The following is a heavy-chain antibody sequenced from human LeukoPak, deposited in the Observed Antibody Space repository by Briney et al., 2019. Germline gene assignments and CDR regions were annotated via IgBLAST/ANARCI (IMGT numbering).Heavy chain of an antibody. CDR2: IYPGDSDT. D-gene: IGHD3-10*01. Sequence: GESLKISCKGSGYSFTSYWIGWVRQMPGKGLEWMGIIYPGDSDTRYSPPFQGQVTISADKSISTAYLQWSSLKASDTAMYYCARLITMVRGVPSWFDPWGQGTLVTVSS. CDR1: GYSFTSYW. CDR3: ARLITMVRGVPSWFDP. J-gene: IGHJ5*02. V-gene: IGHV5-51*01.